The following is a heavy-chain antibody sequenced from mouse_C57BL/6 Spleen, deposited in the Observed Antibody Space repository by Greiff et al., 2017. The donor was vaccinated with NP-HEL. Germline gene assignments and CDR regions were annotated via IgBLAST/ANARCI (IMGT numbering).Heavy chain of an antibody. CDR3: ERGDNYGSSYVGY. CDR2: FNPSSGYT. J-gene: IGHJ2*01. Sequence: QVQLQQSGAELAKPGASVKLSCKASGYTFTSYWMHWVKQRPGQGLEWIGYFNPSSGYTKYNQKFKDKATLTAAKSSSTAYMQLSCLTYDDSAVYCCERGDNYGSSYVGYWGQVTTLTVST. V-gene: IGHV1-7*01. D-gene: IGHD1-1*01. CDR1: GYTFTSYW.